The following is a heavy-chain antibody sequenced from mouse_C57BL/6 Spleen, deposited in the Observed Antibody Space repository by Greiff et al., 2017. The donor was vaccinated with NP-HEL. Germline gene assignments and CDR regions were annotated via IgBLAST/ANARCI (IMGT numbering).Heavy chain of an antibody. V-gene: IGHV5-9*01. D-gene: IGHD3-1*01. Sequence: EVKLVESGGGLVKPGGSLKLSCAASGFTFSSYTMSWVRQTPEKRLEWVATISGGGGNTYYPDSVKGRFTISRDNAKNTLYLQMSSLRSEDTALYYCARHEGLLYYFDYWGQGTTLTVSS. CDR1: GFTFSSYT. CDR2: ISGGGGNT. J-gene: IGHJ2*01. CDR3: ARHEGLLYYFDY.